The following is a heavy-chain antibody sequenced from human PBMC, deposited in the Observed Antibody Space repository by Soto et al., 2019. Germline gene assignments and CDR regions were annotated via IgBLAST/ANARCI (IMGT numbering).Heavy chain of an antibody. J-gene: IGHJ4*02. V-gene: IGHV4-31*03. Sequence: PSETLSLTCSVSGASISSGDYNWNWIRHLSGKGLEWIGNIDITGRIDYNPSLKSRVTISVDTSKNQFSLRLASVTAADTAVYYCATGDYWGQGALVTVSS. CDR1: GASISSGDYN. CDR3: ATGDY. CDR2: IDITGRI.